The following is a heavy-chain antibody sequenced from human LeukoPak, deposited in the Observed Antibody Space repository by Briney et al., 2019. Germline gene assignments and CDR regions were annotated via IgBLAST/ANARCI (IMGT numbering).Heavy chain of an antibody. CDR2: IYSGGST. V-gene: IGHV3-66*01. Sequence: GGSLRLSCAASGFTVSSNYMSWVRQAPGKGPEWVSVIYSGGSTYYADSVKGRFTISRDSSKNTLYLQMNSLRAEDTAVYYCASSVNGFWLDYWGQGTLVTVSS. J-gene: IGHJ4*02. CDR1: GFTVSSNY. CDR3: ASSVNGFWLDY. D-gene: IGHD2-8*01.